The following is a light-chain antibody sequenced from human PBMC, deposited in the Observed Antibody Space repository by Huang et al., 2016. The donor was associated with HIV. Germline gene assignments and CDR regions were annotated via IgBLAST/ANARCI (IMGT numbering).Light chain of an antibody. J-gene: IGKJ3*01. V-gene: IGKV3-15*01. CDR3: QQFNNWPPRFT. CDR1: QNIGDN. Sequence: EIVMTQSLATLSVSPGERATLSCRASQNIGDNLTWYQHKPDQAPRLLIYGASTRATGIAPRFSGSGCGTEFTLTISGRESEDFAVYYCQQFNNWPPRFTFGPGTTVDVK. CDR2: GAS.